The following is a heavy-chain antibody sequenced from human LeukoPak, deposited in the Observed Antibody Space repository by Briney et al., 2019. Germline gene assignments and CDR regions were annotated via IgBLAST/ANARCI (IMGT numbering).Heavy chain of an antibody. J-gene: IGHJ5*02. CDR3: ARGGASSKWFDP. CDR1: GGSFSGYY. V-gene: IGHV4-59*01. CDR2: IHSSGTT. D-gene: IGHD6-13*01. Sequence: PSETLSLTCAVYGGSFSGYYWSWIRHPAGKGLEWIAFIHSSGTTNYNPSLKSRVSISVDTSNNQFSLNVNSVTAADTAVYYCARGGASSKWFDPWGQGTLVTVSS.